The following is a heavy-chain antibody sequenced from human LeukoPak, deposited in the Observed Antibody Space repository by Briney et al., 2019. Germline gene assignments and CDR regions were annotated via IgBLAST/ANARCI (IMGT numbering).Heavy chain of an antibody. V-gene: IGHV3-21*01. Sequence: GGSLRLSCAASGFTFSSYSMNWVRQAPGKGLEGASSISSSSSYIYYADSVKGRFTISRDNAKNSLYLQMNSLRAEDTAVYYCARGRGLRYFDWFNYWGQGTLVTVSS. CDR3: ARGRGLRYFDWFNY. CDR1: GFTFSSYS. J-gene: IGHJ5*01. CDR2: ISSSSSYI. D-gene: IGHD3-9*01.